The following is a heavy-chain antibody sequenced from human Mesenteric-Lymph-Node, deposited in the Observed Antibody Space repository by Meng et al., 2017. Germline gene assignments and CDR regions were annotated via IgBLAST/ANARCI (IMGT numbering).Heavy chain of an antibody. CDR3: ARGITQGVDY. CDR1: GYIFSNLD. Sequence: QVQLVQPGAEVKEPGAPLKVSCKASGYIFSNLDINWVRQAAGQGLEWMGWMSPKSGDTGYAQKFQGRVTMTRDTSINTAYMELSSLRSEDTGLYFCARGITQGVDYWGQGTLVTVSS. CDR2: MSPKSGDT. V-gene: IGHV1-8*01. J-gene: IGHJ4*02.